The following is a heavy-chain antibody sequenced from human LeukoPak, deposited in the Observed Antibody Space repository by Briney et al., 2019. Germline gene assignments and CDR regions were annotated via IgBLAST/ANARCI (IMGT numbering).Heavy chain of an antibody. CDR3: ATGLRYDSSGYYLPQPRVAFDI. J-gene: IGHJ3*02. V-gene: IGHV1-24*01. CDR2: FDPEDGET. CDR1: GYTLTELS. Sequence: ASVKVSCKVSGYTLTELSMHWVRQAPGKGLEWMGGFDPEDGETIYAQKFQGRVTMTEDTSTDTAYMELSSLRSEDTAVYYCATGLRYDSSGYYLPQPRVAFDIWGQGTMVTVSS. D-gene: IGHD3-22*01.